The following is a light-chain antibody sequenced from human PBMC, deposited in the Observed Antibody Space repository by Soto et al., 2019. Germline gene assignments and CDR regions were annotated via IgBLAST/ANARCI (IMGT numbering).Light chain of an antibody. CDR3: QHGQNWPLP. V-gene: IGKV3-15*01. CDR1: QSISTE. J-gene: IGKJ2*01. Sequence: EIAMTQSPATLSVSPGERATLSCRASQSISTELAWYQQIPGQPPRLLIYSASTRATGVPARFTGSGSGSEFTLIVSGLPSDDFAIYYCQHGQNWPLPFGQGTRLEI. CDR2: SAS.